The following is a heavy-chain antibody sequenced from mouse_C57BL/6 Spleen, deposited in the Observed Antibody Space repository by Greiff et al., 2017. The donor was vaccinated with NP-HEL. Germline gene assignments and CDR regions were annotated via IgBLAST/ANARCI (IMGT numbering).Heavy chain of an antibody. J-gene: IGHJ2*01. V-gene: IGHV1-64*01. CDR1: GYTFTSYW. CDR2: IHPNSGST. CDR3: ASLYYGNLYFDY. Sequence: QVQLQQSGAELVKPGASVKLSCKASGYTFTSYWMHWVKQRPGQGLEWIGMIHPNSGSTNYNEKFKSKATLTVDKSSSTAYMQLSSLTSEDSAVYYCASLYYGNLYFDYWGQGTTLTVSS. D-gene: IGHD2-1*01.